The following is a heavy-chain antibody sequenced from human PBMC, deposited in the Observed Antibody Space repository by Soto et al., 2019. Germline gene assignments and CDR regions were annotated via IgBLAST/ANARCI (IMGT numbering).Heavy chain of an antibody. CDR1: GGTFSSYA. Sequence: QVQLVQSGAEVKQTGSSVKVSCKASGGTFSSYAISWVRQAPGQGLEWMGGIIPIFGTANYAQKFQGRVTITADESTRTAYMELSSLRSEDTAVYYCARDSWGGGDWGQGTLVTVSS. V-gene: IGHV1-69*12. J-gene: IGHJ4*02. CDR3: ARDSWGGGD. CDR2: IIPIFGTA. D-gene: IGHD3-10*01.